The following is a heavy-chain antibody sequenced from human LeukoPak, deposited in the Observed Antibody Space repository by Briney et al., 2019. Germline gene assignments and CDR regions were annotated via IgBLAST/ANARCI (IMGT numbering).Heavy chain of an antibody. CDR1: GFSVSNYA. J-gene: IGHJ4*02. V-gene: IGHV3-74*01. Sequence: GGSLRLSCAASGFSVSNYALSWVRQAPGKGLVWVSRINSDGSSTSYADSVKGRFTISRDNAKNMLYLQMNSLRAEDTAVYYCASGKRYFDYWGQGTLVTVSS. D-gene: IGHD1-1*01. CDR2: INSDGSST. CDR3: ASGKRYFDY.